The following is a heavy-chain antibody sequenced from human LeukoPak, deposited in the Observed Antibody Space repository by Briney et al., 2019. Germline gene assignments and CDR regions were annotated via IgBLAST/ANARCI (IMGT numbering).Heavy chain of an antibody. CDR2: INPNSGGT. V-gene: IGHV1-2*02. D-gene: IGHD3-10*01. J-gene: IGHJ5*02. Sequence: ASVKVSCKASGYTFTGYYMHWVRQAPGQGLEWMGWINPNSGGTNYAQKFQGRVTITRDTSISTAYMELSRLRSDDTAVYYCARVAKGTITMVRGVIWGVFDPWGQGTLVTVSS. CDR3: ARVAKGTITMVRGVIWGVFDP. CDR1: GYTFTGYY.